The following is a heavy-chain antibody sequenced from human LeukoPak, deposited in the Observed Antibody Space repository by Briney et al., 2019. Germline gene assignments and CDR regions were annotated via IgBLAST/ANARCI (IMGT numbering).Heavy chain of an antibody. J-gene: IGHJ3*02. CDR2: ISGSGGST. D-gene: IGHD1-26*01. CDR3: AKDPWERGEFDI. CDR1: GFTFSSYA. Sequence: SGGPLRLSCAASGFTFSSYAMSWVRQAPGKGLEWVSAISGSGGSTYYADSVKGRFTISRDNSKNTLYLQMNSLRAEDTAVYYCAKDPWERGEFDIWGQGTMVTVSS. V-gene: IGHV3-23*01.